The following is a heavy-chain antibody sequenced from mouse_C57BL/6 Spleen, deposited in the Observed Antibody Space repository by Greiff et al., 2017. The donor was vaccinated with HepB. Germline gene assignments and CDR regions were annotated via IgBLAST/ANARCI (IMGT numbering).Heavy chain of an antibody. D-gene: IGHD2-4*01. Sequence: QVTLKESGPGILQSSQTLSLTCSFSGFSLSTSGMGVSWIRQPSGKGLEWLAHIYWDDDKRYNPSLKSRLTISKDTSRNQVFLKITSVDTADTATYYCARRGGYDYDVGWYFDVWGTGTTVTVSS. CDR2: IYWDDDK. CDR1: GFSLSTSGMG. CDR3: ARRGGYDYDVGWYFDV. V-gene: IGHV8-12*01. J-gene: IGHJ1*03.